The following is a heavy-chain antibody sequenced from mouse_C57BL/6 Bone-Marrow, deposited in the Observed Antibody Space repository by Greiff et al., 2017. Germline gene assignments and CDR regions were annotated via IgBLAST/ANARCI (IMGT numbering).Heavy chain of an antibody. Sequence: QVQLQQSGPELVKPGASVKISCKASGYAFSSSWMNWVKQRPGKGLEWIGRIYPGDGDTNYNGKFKGKATLTADNSYRTASMQLSSLTSEDSAVYFCARNDYWGQGTTLTVSS. CDR1: GYAFSSSW. J-gene: IGHJ2*01. CDR3: ARNDY. V-gene: IGHV1-82*01. CDR2: IYPGDGDT.